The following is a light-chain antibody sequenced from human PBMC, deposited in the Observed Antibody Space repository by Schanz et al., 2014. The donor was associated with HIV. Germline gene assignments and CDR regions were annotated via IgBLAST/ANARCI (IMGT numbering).Light chain of an antibody. CDR1: YSNIGNNY. Sequence: QSVLTQPPSVSAAPGQKVTITCSGTYSNIGNNYVSWYQQFPGAAPRLLMYLNNKRPSGIPDRFSGSKSGTSATLGITGLQTADEDDYYCGTWDSGLSLYVFRTGTKLPVL. V-gene: IGLV1-51*01. CDR3: GTWDSGLSLYV. J-gene: IGLJ1*01. CDR2: LNN.